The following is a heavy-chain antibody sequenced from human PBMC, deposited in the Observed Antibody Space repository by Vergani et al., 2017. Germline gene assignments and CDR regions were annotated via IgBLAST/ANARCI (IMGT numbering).Heavy chain of an antibody. CDR3: ARGPGRVVVVPAAKEGWFDP. Sequence: QVQLQQWGAGLLKPSETLSLTCAVYGGSFSGYYWSWIRQPPGKGLEWIGEINHSGSTNYNPSLKSRVTISVDTSKNQFSLKLSSVTAADTAVYYCARGPGRVVVVPAAKEGWFDPWGQGTLVTVSS. J-gene: IGHJ5*02. V-gene: IGHV4-34*01. CDR1: GGSFSGYY. CDR2: INHSGST. D-gene: IGHD2-2*01.